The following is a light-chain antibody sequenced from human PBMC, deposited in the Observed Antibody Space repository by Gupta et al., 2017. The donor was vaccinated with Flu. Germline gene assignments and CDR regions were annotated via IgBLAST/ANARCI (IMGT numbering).Light chain of an antibody. CDR3: QQDNDLIT. V-gene: IGKV1-5*03. CDR1: QNSGTW. CDR2: KAS. Sequence: SPSTLSASVGDRVTITCRASQNSGTWLAWYQQKPGKAPNLLIYKASKGQSGVPSRFSGSGSGTEFTLSSSRLQPDDFAAYYCQQDNDLITFGGGTKVEIK. J-gene: IGKJ4*01.